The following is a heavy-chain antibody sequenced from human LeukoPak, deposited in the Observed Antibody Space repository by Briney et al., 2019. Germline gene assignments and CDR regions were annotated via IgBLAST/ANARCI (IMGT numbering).Heavy chain of an antibody. Sequence: SVSVSSTPSARTFTSYAISWVRQAPGQGLEWMGGIIPIFGTANYAHKFQRRVTITTDESTSTAYMELSSLRSEDTAVYYCARVYYYSSRYYYSDYWGQGTLVTVSS. V-gene: IGHV1-69*05. CDR3: ARVYYYSSRYYYSDY. CDR1: ARTFTSYA. D-gene: IGHD3-22*01. J-gene: IGHJ4*02. CDR2: IIPIFGTA.